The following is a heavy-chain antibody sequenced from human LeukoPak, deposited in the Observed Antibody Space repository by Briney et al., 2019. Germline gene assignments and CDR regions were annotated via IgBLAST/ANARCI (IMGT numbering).Heavy chain of an antibody. Sequence: SETLSLTCTVSGGSFSSGDYSWNWIRQPAGQGLEWIGRLFSSGTTNYNPSLKSRVTISGDTSNNQFSLKLTSVTAADTAVYYCAREVFVDDSSGYYPIAAFDYWGQGTLVTVSS. CDR2: LFSSGTT. V-gene: IGHV4-61*02. CDR3: AREVFVDDSSGYYPIAAFDY. CDR1: GGSFSSGDYS. D-gene: IGHD3-22*01. J-gene: IGHJ4*02.